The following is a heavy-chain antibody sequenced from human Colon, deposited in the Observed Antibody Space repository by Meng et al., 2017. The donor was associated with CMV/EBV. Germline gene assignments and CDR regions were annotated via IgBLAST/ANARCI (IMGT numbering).Heavy chain of an antibody. CDR2: IHHSGNS. Sequence: LRLSCAVSGASINSGDYYWAWIRQSPGKGLEWLGYIHHSGNSFYNPSLKSRLSISVDTPNKRFSLNLRSVTAADTAVYYCARENSTSTGGFDFWGQG. J-gene: IGHJ4*02. CDR1: GASINSGDYY. CDR3: ARENSTSTGGFDF. D-gene: IGHD2-2*01. V-gene: IGHV4-30-4*08.